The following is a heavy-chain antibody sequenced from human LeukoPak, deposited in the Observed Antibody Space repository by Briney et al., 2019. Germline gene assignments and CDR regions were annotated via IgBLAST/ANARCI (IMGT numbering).Heavy chain of an antibody. V-gene: IGHV3-30*02. J-gene: IGHJ3*02. Sequence: GGSLRLSCAASGFTFSSYGMHWVRQAPGKGLEWVAFIRYDGSNKYYADSVKGRFTISRDNSKNTLYLQMNSLRAEDTAVYYCAKDAMSKGGAFDIWGQGTMVTSLQ. D-gene: IGHD2-2*01. CDR1: GFTFSSYG. CDR3: AKDAMSKGGAFDI. CDR2: IRYDGSNK.